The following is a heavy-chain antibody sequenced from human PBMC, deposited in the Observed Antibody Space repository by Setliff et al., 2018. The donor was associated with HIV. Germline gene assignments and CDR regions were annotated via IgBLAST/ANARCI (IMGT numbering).Heavy chain of an antibody. CDR2: IIPMFGTG. J-gene: IGHJ6*02. D-gene: IGHD6-13*01. CDR1: GGTFSSYG. Sequence: ASVKVSCKASGGTFSSYGISWVRQAPGQGLEWMGGIIPMFGTGFYAQKFRDRVTITTDENRSTAYMELNSLRPEDTGVFYCARVGHSSSYHYYGMDVWGQGTTVTVSS. V-gene: IGHV1-69*05. CDR3: ARVGHSSSYHYYGMDV.